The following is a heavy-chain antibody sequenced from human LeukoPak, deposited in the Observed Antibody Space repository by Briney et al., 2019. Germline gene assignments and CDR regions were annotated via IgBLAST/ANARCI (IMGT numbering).Heavy chain of an antibody. Sequence: SETLCLTCTVSGGSIGSYYWSWIRQPAGKGLEWIGRIHASGSTDYNPSLESRVTMSVDTSKSQFSLRLSSVTAADTAVYYCAREGSMTARPFVSIDYWGQGTLVTVSS. D-gene: IGHD6-6*01. V-gene: IGHV4-4*07. CDR1: GGSIGSYY. CDR2: IHASGST. CDR3: AREGSMTARPFVSIDY. J-gene: IGHJ4*02.